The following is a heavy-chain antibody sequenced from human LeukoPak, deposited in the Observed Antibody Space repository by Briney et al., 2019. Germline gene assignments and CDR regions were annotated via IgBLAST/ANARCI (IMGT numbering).Heavy chain of an antibody. Sequence: RASVKVSCKASGGTFSSYAISWVRQAPGQGLEWMGGIIPIFGTANYAQKFLGRVTITTDESTSTAYMELSSLRSEDTAVYYCASLGIAAAGNWFDPWGQGTLVTVSS. CDR3: ASLGIAAAGNWFDP. CDR2: IIPIFGTA. CDR1: GGTFSSYA. V-gene: IGHV1-69*05. D-gene: IGHD6-13*01. J-gene: IGHJ5*02.